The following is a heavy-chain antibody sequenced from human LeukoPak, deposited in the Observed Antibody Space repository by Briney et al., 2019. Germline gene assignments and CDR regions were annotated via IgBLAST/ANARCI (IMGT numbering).Heavy chain of an antibody. J-gene: IGHJ4*02. CDR2: IGARGDVT. CDR3: AKVHYSASFPGSFPGRNYFDS. Sequence: GGSLRLSCTVSGFAFSGYAMSWVRQAPGKGPEWVSSIGARGDVTYSADSVKGRFTISRDNSKRTLFLQMNSLRAEDTAVYYCAKVHYSASFPGSFPGRNYFDSWGQGSLVTVSS. CDR1: GFAFSGYA. D-gene: IGHD1-26*01. V-gene: IGHV3-23*01.